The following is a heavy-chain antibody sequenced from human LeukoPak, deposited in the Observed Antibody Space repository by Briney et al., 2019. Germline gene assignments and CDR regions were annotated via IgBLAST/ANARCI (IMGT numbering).Heavy chain of an antibody. Sequence: PSETLSLTCTVSGGSVSTYYWSWIRQSPGKGLEWIGSTHYSGSTNYNPSLMGRVTISVDTSKNQFSLKLTSVTAADAAMYYCARFRSTVVTRAWFDPWGQGTLVTVSS. D-gene: IGHD4-23*01. CDR2: THYSGST. CDR3: ARFRSTVVTRAWFDP. J-gene: IGHJ5*02. CDR1: GGSVSTYY. V-gene: IGHV4-59*02.